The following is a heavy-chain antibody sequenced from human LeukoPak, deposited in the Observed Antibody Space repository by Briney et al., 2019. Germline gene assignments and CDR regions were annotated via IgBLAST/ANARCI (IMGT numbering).Heavy chain of an antibody. CDR3: ASSGGYCSSGSCYRFDY. J-gene: IGHJ4*02. Sequence: ASVKVSCKASGYTFTSYGISWVRQAPGQGLEWMGWISAYNGNTNYAQKLQGRVTMTTDTSTSTAYMELRSLRSDDTAVYYCASSGGYCSSGSCYRFDYWGQGTLVTVSS. CDR1: GYTFTSYG. D-gene: IGHD2-15*01. V-gene: IGHV1-18*01. CDR2: ISAYNGNT.